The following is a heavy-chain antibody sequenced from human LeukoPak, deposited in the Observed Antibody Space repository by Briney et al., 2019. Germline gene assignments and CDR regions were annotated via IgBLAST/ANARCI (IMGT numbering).Heavy chain of an antibody. J-gene: IGHJ6*04. CDR1: GYSISSGYY. D-gene: IGHD6-13*01. V-gene: IGHV4-38-2*02. CDR3: ARDRAAADTLLDV. Sequence: PSETLSLTCTVSGYSISSGYYWGWIRQPPGKGLEWIGSIYHSGSTYYNPSLKSRVTISVDTSKNQFSLKLSSVTAADTAVYYCARDRAAADTLLDVWGKGTTVTISS. CDR2: IYHSGST.